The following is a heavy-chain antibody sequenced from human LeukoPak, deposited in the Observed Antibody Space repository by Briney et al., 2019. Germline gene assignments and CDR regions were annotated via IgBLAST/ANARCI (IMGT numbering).Heavy chain of an antibody. Sequence: ASVTVSCTASGYTFTGYYMHWVRQAPGQGLEWMGWINPNSGGTNYAQKFQGWVTMTRDTSISTAYMELSRLRSDDTAVYYCARSTWAYYYGMDVWGQGTTVTVSS. D-gene: IGHD7-27*01. CDR2: INPNSGGT. V-gene: IGHV1-2*04. CDR1: GYTFTGYY. CDR3: ARSTWAYYYGMDV. J-gene: IGHJ6*02.